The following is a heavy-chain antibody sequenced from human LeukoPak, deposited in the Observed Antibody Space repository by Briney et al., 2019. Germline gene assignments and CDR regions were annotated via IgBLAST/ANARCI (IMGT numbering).Heavy chain of an antibody. CDR1: GFTFSSHG. CDR3: ARGTPLGYCDY. Sequence: GGSLRLSCEASGFTFSSHGMHWVRQAPGKGLECLTIISHDGGGKFYADSVKGRFSISRDNSRNTVYLQMDSLTTEDTAVYYCARGTPLGYCDYWGQGTRVTVSS. V-gene: IGHV3-30*03. D-gene: IGHD7-27*01. CDR2: ISHDGGGK. J-gene: IGHJ4*02.